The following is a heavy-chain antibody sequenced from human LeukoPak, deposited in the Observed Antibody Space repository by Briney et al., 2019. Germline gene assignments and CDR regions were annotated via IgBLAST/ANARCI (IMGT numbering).Heavy chain of an antibody. CDR1: GGSFSGYY. J-gene: IGHJ5*02. D-gene: IGHD3-22*01. V-gene: IGHV4-34*01. Sequence: SETLSLTCAVYGGSFSGYYWSWIRQPPWKGLEWIGEINHSGSTNYNPSLKSRVTISVDTFKNQFSLKLSSVTAADTAVYYCARRRAYYYDSSGYDPWGQGTLVTVSS. CDR3: ARRRAYYYDSSGYDP. CDR2: INHSGST.